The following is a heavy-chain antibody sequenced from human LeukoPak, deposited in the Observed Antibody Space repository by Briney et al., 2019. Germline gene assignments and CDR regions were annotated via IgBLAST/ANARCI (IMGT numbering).Heavy chain of an antibody. CDR2: ISGSGGST. J-gene: IGHJ3*02. V-gene: IGHV3-23*01. CDR1: GFTFSSYA. Sequence: GGSLRLSCAASGFTFSSYAMSWVRQAPGKGLEWVSSISGSGGSTYYADSVRGRFTVSRDNFRNTLALQMNSLRAEDTAVYYCAGSPTVDAAFDIWGQGTMVTVSS. CDR3: AGSPTVDAAFDI. D-gene: IGHD4-23*01.